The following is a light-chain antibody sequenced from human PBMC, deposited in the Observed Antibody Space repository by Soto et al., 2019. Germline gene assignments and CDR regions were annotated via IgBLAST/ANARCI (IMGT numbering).Light chain of an antibody. CDR2: GAS. J-gene: IGKJ4*01. Sequence: EIVMTQSPATLSVSPGERATLSCRAGQSLSSNLAWYQQKPGQAPRLLIFGASARATGIPARFSGSGSGTEFTLTISSLQSEDFAVYYCQQYNNWPITFGGGTKVEIK. CDR3: QQYNNWPIT. CDR1: QSLSSN. V-gene: IGKV3D-15*01.